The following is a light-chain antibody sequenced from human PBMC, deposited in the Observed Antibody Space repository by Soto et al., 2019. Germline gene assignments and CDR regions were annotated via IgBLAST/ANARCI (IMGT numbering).Light chain of an antibody. CDR2: GAS. Sequence: ENVLTQSPGTLSLSPGERATLSCRASQSVSSSYLAWYQQKPGQAPRLLIYGASSRATGIPDRFSGSGSGTDFTLTISRLEPEDFAVYYCQQYGSSPRTFGQEPKVDIK. J-gene: IGKJ1*01. CDR3: QQYGSSPRT. V-gene: IGKV3-20*01. CDR1: QSVSSSY.